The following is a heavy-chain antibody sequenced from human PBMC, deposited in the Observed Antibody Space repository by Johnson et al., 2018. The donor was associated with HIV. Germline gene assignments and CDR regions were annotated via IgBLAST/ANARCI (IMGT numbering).Heavy chain of an antibody. CDR1: GFTFSSYA. D-gene: IGHD5-18*01. CDR3: AKVDTAMVNAFDI. V-gene: IGHV3-NL1*01. Sequence: QVQLVESGGGVVQPGRSLRLSCAASGFTFSSYAMHWVRQAPGKGLEWVSVIYSGGSTYYADSVKGRFTISRDNSKNTRYLQMNSLRAEDTAVYYCAKVDTAMVNAFDIWGQGTMVTVSS. J-gene: IGHJ3*02. CDR2: IYSGGST.